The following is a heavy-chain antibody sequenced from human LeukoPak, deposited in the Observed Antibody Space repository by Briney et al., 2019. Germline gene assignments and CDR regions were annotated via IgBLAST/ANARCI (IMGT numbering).Heavy chain of an antibody. CDR1: GFTFSDYY. J-gene: IGHJ6*03. V-gene: IGHV3-11*01. Sequence: PGGSLRLSCAASGFTFSDYYMSWIRQAPGKGLEWVSYISSSGSTIYYADSVKGRFTISRDNAKNSLYLQMNSLRAEDTAVYYCARVSRLRLGELSPHYYYYYMDVWGKGTTVTISS. CDR3: ARVSRLRLGELSPHYYYYYMDV. D-gene: IGHD3-16*02. CDR2: ISSSGSTI.